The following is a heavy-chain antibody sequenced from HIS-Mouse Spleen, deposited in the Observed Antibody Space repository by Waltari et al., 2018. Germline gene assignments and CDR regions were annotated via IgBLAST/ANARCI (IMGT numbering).Heavy chain of an antibody. CDR2: IYYSGSP. V-gene: IGHV4-39*07. CDR1: GGSISSSSYY. CDR3: AREIPYSSSWYDWYFDL. J-gene: IGHJ2*01. D-gene: IGHD6-13*01. Sequence: QLQLQESGPGLVKPSETLSLTCTVSGGSISSSSYYWGWIRQPPGKGRGWIGSIYYSGSPYYNPSLKSRVTISVDTSKNQFSLKLSSVTAADTAVYYCAREIPYSSSWYDWYFDLWGRGTLVTVSS.